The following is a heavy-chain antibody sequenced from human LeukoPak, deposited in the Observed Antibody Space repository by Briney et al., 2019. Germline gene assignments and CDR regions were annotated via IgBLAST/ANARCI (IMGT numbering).Heavy chain of an antibody. CDR1: GGSFSGYY. D-gene: IGHD6-13*01. V-gene: IGHV4-34*01. J-gene: IGHJ4*02. Sequence: SETLSLTXAVYGGSFSGYYWSWIRQPPGKGLEWIGEINHSGSTNYNPSLKSRVTISVDTSKNQFSLKLSSVTAADTAVYYCARNRKIAAAGGTDYDYWGQGTLVTVSS. CDR2: INHSGST. CDR3: ARNRKIAAAGGTDYDY.